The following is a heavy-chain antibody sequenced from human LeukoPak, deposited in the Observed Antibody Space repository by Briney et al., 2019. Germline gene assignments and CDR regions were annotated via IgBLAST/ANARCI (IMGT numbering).Heavy chain of an antibody. CDR2: IYPGDSDT. V-gene: IGHV5-51*01. CDR3: ARHIVVVTAMDYFDY. D-gene: IGHD2-21*02. J-gene: IGHJ4*02. Sequence: GASLQISCEGSGSIFTSYWIGCVRPLPEKGLEWMGIIYPGDSDTRDSPSFQGQVTISAAKSISTAYLQWSSLKASDTAMYYCARHIVVVTAMDYFDYWGQGILVTVSS. CDR1: GSIFTSYW.